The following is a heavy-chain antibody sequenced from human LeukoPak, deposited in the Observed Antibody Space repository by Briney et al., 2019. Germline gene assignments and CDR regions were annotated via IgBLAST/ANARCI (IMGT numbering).Heavy chain of an antibody. V-gene: IGHV4-34*01. J-gene: IGHJ5*02. CDR2: INHSGST. CDR3: ARFRGYSYGYRSNWFDP. CDR1: GGSFSGYY. D-gene: IGHD5-18*01. Sequence: SETLSLTCAVYGGSFSGYYWSWIRQPPGKGLEWIGEINHSGSTNYNPSLKSRVTISVDTSKNQFSLKLSSVTAADTAVYYCARFRGYSYGYRSNWFDPWGQGTLVTVSS.